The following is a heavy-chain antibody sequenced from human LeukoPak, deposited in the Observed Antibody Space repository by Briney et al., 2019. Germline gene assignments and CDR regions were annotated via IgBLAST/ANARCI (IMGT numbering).Heavy chain of an antibody. J-gene: IGHJ4*02. CDR1: GGSFSGYY. Sequence: PSETLSLTCAVYGGSFSGYYWSWIRQPPGKGLEWIGSIYYSGSTYYNPSLKSRVTISVDTSKNQFSLKLSSVTAADTAVYYCILDRPDSSGPFDYWGQGTLVTVSS. CDR2: IYYSGST. CDR3: ILDRPDSSGPFDY. D-gene: IGHD3-22*01. V-gene: IGHV4-34*01.